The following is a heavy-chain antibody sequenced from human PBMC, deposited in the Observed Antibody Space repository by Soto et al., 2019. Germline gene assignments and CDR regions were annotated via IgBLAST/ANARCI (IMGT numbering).Heavy chain of an antibody. J-gene: IGHJ4*02. CDR1: GLTFSSYG. CDR3: AKDRGSGGYSYGLVFDY. D-gene: IGHD5-18*01. CDR2: ISYDGSNK. Sequence: PGGSLRLSCAASGLTFSSYGMHWVRQAPGKGLEWVAVISYDGSNKYYADSVKGRFTISRDNSKNTLYLQMNSLRAEDTAVYYCAKDRGSGGYSYGLVFDYWGQGTLVTVSS. V-gene: IGHV3-30*18.